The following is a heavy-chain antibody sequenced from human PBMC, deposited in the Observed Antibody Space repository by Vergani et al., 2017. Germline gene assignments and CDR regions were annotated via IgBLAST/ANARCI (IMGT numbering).Heavy chain of an antibody. Sequence: EVELVQSGPEMRKPGESLKISCKGSEYSFGNYWIGWVRQMPGKGLEWMGIIYPADSDTRYSPSFQGQVTISPDKSISTAFLQWNSLTAADTALYYCARHTTYTDSWGQGTLVTVSS. CDR1: EYSFGNYW. CDR2: IYPADSDT. CDR3: ARHTTYTDS. D-gene: IGHD1-1*01. J-gene: IGHJ4*02. V-gene: IGHV5-51*01.